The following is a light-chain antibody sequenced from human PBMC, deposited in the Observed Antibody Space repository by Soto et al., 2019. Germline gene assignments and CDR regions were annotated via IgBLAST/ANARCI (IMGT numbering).Light chain of an antibody. J-gene: IGKJ1*01. CDR3: QQYGSSPRT. CDR1: QSVSSNF. Sequence: EIVLTQSPGTLSLSPGERATLPCRASQSVSSNFLAWYQQKPGHAPRLLIYGASSRATGIPDRFSGSGSGTDFTLTISRLEPEDFAVYYCQQYGSSPRTFGQGTKVEIK. V-gene: IGKV3-20*01. CDR2: GAS.